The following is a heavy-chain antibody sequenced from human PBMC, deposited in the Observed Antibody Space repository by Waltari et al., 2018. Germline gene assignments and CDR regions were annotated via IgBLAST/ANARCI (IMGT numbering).Heavy chain of an antibody. Sequence: EVQLLESGGGLVQPGGSLRLSCAASGFTFSSYIMTWVRQAPGRGLGWVSVISAGGSDKAFADSVKGRFTISRDNAKNTLYLQMNSLRAEDTAVYYCAKESAMTRSNIDYWGQGTLVTVSS. D-gene: IGHD2-2*01. CDR3: AKESAMTRSNIDY. CDR1: GFTFSSYI. V-gene: IGHV3-23*01. J-gene: IGHJ4*02. CDR2: ISAGGSDK.